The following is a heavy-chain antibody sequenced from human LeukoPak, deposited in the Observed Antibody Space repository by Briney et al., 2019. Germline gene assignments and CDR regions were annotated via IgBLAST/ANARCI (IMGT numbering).Heavy chain of an antibody. CDR1: GGSISSYY. CDR2: IYTSGST. D-gene: IGHD3-10*01. J-gene: IGHJ5*02. Sequence: SETLSLTCTVSGGSISSYYWSWIRQPAGKGLEWIGRIYTSGSTNYNPSPKSRVTMSVDTSKNQFSLKLSSVTAADTAVYYCARGVRLYYGSGENNWFDPWGQGTLVTVSS. V-gene: IGHV4-4*07. CDR3: ARGVRLYYGSGENNWFDP.